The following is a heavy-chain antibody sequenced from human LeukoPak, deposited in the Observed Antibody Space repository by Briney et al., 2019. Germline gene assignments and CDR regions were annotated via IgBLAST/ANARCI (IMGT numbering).Heavy chain of an antibody. CDR3: ASYGDYSYYYMDV. CDR2: IRSSGSTI. CDR1: GFTFSDYY. D-gene: IGHD4-17*01. Sequence: PGGSLRLSCAASGFTFSDYYMSWIRQAPGKGLERVSYIRSSGSTIYYADSVKGRFTISRDNAKNSLYLQMNSLRADDTAVYYCASYGDYSYYYMDVWGKGTTVTVSS. J-gene: IGHJ6*03. V-gene: IGHV3-11*01.